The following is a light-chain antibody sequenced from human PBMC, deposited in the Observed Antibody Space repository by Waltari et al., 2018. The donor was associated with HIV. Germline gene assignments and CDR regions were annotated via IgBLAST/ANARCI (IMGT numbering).Light chain of an antibody. CDR3: CSYAGRSTLEV. CDR2: EVS. CDR1: SSDVGGYNY. Sequence: QSALTQPASVSGSPGQSITISCTGTSSDVGGYNYVSWYQQHPGKAPKLMIYEVSNRPSGVSNRFSGSKSGNTASLTISGLQAEDEADYYCCSYAGRSTLEVFGGGTKVTVL. V-gene: IGLV2-14*01. J-gene: IGLJ2*01.